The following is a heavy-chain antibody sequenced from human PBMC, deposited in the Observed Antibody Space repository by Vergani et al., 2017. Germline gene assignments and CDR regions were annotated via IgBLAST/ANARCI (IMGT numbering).Heavy chain of an antibody. CDR1: GGTFSSYT. V-gene: IGHV1-69*02. J-gene: IGHJ4*02. D-gene: IGHD3-22*01. CDR3: ARATYYYDSSGYQGPDY. Sequence: QVQLVQSGAEVKKPGSSVKVSCKASGGTFSSYTISWVRQAPGQGLEWMGRIIPILGIANYAQKFQGRVTITADKSTSTDYMELSSLRSEDTAVYYCARATYYYDSSGYQGPDYWGQGTLVTVSS. CDR2: IIPILGIA.